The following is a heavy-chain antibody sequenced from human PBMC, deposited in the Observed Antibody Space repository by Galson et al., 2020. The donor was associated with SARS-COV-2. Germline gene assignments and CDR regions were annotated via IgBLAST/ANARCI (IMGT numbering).Heavy chain of an antibody. Sequence: GESLKISCAASGFTFSSYGMHWVRQAPGKGLEWVAVIWYDGSNKYYADSVKGRFTISRDNSKNTLYLQMNSLRAEDTAVYYCARALGITIFYYYYYGMDVWGQGTTVTVSS. CDR3: ARALGITIFYYYYYGMDV. J-gene: IGHJ6*02. CDR1: GFTFSSYG. D-gene: IGHD3-9*01. V-gene: IGHV3-33*01. CDR2: IWYDGSNK.